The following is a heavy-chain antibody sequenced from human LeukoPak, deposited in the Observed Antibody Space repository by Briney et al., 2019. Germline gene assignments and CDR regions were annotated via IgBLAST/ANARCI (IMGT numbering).Heavy chain of an antibody. CDR3: ARSPTYYYESSGHYHYFDY. Sequence: SETLSLTCTVSGGSISSYYWSWIRQPAGKGLEWIGRIYTSGSTNYNPSLKSRVTMSVDTSKNQSSLKLSSVTAADTAVYYCARSPTYYYESSGHYHYFDYWGQGTLVPVST. CDR2: IYTSGST. D-gene: IGHD3-22*01. CDR1: GGSISSYY. J-gene: IGHJ4*02. V-gene: IGHV4-4*07.